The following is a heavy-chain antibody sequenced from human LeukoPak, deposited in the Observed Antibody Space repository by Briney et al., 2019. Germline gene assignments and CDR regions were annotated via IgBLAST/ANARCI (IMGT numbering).Heavy chain of an antibody. V-gene: IGHV3-30*18. CDR3: AKDSYYGSGSYFYFDY. CDR1: GSTFSSYG. J-gene: IGHJ4*02. Sequence: GGSLRLSCAASGSTFSSYGMHWVRQAPGKGLEWVAVVSYDGSNKYYADSVKGRFTISRDNSKNTLYLQMNSLRPEDTAVYYCAKDSYYGSGSYFYFDYWGQGTLVTVSS. D-gene: IGHD3-10*01. CDR2: VSYDGSNK.